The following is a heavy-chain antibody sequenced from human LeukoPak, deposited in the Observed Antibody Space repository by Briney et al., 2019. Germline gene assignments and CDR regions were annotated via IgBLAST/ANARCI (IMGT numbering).Heavy chain of an antibody. CDR1: GGSISSASYY. Sequence: SQTLSLTCTVSGGSISSASYYWSWIRQPAGKGLEWIGRIYISGSTNYNPSLKSRVTISVDTSKNQFSLKLSSVTAADTAVYYCARRRTSMVRGVQFDYWGQGTLVTVSS. D-gene: IGHD3-10*01. V-gene: IGHV4-61*02. CDR2: IYISGST. J-gene: IGHJ4*02. CDR3: ARRRTSMVRGVQFDY.